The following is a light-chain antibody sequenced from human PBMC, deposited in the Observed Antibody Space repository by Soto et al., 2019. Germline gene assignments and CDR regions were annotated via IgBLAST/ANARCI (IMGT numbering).Light chain of an antibody. CDR1: QSISSY. Sequence: DIQMTQSPSSLSASVGDRVTITCRASQSISSYLNCYQQKPGKAPKLLIYAASSLQSGVPSRFSGSGSGTDFTLTISSLQPEDFATYYCQQSYSTPMYTFGQGTKVDIK. V-gene: IGKV1-39*01. CDR3: QQSYSTPMYT. CDR2: AAS. J-gene: IGKJ2*01.